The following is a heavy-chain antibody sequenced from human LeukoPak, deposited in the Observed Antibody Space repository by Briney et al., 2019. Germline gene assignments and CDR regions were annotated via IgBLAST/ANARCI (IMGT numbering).Heavy chain of an antibody. CDR3: ARGGNAYNSGVDQ. Sequence: GGSLRLSCAASGFTFSSYSMNWVRQAPGKGLEWLAYISSRSSTTFYADSVQGRFTISRDSARNSLYLQMSSLRAEDTAVYYCARGGNAYNSGVDQWGQGTLVTVSP. J-gene: IGHJ4*02. CDR2: ISSRSSTT. V-gene: IGHV3-48*01. CDR1: GFTFSSYS. D-gene: IGHD5-24*01.